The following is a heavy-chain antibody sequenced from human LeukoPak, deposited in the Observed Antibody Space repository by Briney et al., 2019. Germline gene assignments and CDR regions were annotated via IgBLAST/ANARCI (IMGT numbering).Heavy chain of an antibody. D-gene: IGHD1-26*01. CDR3: ARDLVGEYYYYGMDV. CDR2: ISAYNGNT. V-gene: IGHV1-18*01. Sequence: ASVKVSCKASGYTFTSYGISWVRQAPGQGLEWMGWISAYNGNTNYAQKLQGRVTMTTDTSTSTAYMELRSLRSDDTAVYYCARDLVGEYYYYGMDVWGQGTTVTVSS. CDR1: GYTFTSYG. J-gene: IGHJ6*02.